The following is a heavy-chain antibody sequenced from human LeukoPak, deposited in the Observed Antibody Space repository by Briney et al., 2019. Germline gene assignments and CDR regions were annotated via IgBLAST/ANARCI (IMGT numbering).Heavy chain of an antibody. D-gene: IGHD3-22*01. CDR2: ISGSGGST. Sequence: GGSLRLSCAASGFTFSSYAMSWVRQAPGKGLEWVSAISGSGGSTYYADSVKGRFTISRDNSKNTLYLQMNSLRAEDTAVYYCAKDRPYYYDSSGYYPEYFQHWGQGTLVTVSS. J-gene: IGHJ1*01. V-gene: IGHV3-23*01. CDR3: AKDRPYYYDSSGYYPEYFQH. CDR1: GFTFSSYA.